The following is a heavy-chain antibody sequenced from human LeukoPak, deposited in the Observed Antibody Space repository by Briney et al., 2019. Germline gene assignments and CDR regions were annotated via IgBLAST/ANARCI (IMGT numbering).Heavy chain of an antibody. CDR2: VYYSGST. J-gene: IGHJ4*02. CDR3: ARDGSSGPDY. V-gene: IGHV4-61*01. Sequence: SETLSLTCTVSGYSISSGYYWGWIRQPPGKGLEWIGYVYYSGSTNYNPSLKSRVTISVDTSKNQFSLKLSSVTAADTAVYYCARDGSSGPDYWGQGTLVTVSS. CDR1: GYSISSGYY. D-gene: IGHD3-22*01.